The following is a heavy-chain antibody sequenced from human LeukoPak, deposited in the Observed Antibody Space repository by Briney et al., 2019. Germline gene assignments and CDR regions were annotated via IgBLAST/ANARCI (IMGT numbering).Heavy chain of an antibody. J-gene: IGHJ4*02. Sequence: GRSLRLSCAASGFTFSSYAMHWVRQAPGKGLEWVAVISYDGSNKYYADSVKGRSTISRDNSKNTLYLQMNSLRAEDTAVYYCARDFMGRLGYWGQGTLVTVSS. V-gene: IGHV3-30-3*01. CDR3: ARDFMGRLGY. CDR1: GFTFSSYA. CDR2: ISYDGSNK. D-gene: IGHD3-10*01.